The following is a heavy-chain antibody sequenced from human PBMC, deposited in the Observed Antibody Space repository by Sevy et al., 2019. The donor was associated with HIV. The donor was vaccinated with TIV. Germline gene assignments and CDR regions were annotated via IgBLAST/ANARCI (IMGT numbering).Heavy chain of an antibody. CDR2: INYNGRT. Sequence: SETLSLSCTVSGDSITSRTDSWGWVRQPPGKRLEWIGTINYNGRTYYDPSLRMRVTMSVDTSKNKFSLRLNSVTAADTAVYYCARHAMITVTTAHFDYWGQGTLVTVSS. D-gene: IGHD4-17*01. J-gene: IGHJ4*02. CDR3: ARHAMITVTTAHFDY. V-gene: IGHV4-39*01. CDR1: GDSITSRTDS.